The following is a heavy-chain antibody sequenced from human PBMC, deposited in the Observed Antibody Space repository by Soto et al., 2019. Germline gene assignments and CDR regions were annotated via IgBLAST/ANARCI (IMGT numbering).Heavy chain of an antibody. Sequence: QVQLVQSGAEVKKPGSSVKVSCKASGGTFSNYNINWVRQAPGQGLEWMGRIIPFLGITNYAQNFQGRVTITADKSTSTAYMELSSLRSEDTAIYYCAHSPHPAIVEDTFDPWGQGTLVTVSS. CDR3: AHSPHPAIVEDTFDP. J-gene: IGHJ5*02. CDR1: GGTFSNYN. CDR2: IIPFLGIT. V-gene: IGHV1-69*02. D-gene: IGHD1-26*01.